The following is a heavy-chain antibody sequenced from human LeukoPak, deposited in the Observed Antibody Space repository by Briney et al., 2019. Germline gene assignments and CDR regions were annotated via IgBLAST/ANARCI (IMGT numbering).Heavy chain of an antibody. Sequence: GSYWMHWIRQPPGKGLEWIGEINHSGSTNYNPSLKSRVTISVDTSKNQFSLKLSSVTAADTAVYYCASRSGGDYYDSSGQIDYWGQGTLVTVSS. CDR1: GSY. CDR3: ASRSGGDYYDSSGQIDY. V-gene: IGHV4-34*01. J-gene: IGHJ4*02. CDR2: INHSGST. D-gene: IGHD3-22*01.